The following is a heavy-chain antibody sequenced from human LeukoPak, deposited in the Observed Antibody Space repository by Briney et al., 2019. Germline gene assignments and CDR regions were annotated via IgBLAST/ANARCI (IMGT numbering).Heavy chain of an antibody. V-gene: IGHV1-24*01. Sequence: GASVKVSCKASGYTFTELSMHWVRQAPGKGLEWMGGFDPEDGETIYAQKFQGRVTMTEDTSTDTAYMELSSLRSEDTAVYYCASGELGWFDPWGQGTLVTVSS. CDR2: FDPEDGET. J-gene: IGHJ5*02. CDR1: GYTFTELS. CDR3: ASGELGWFDP. D-gene: IGHD1-26*01.